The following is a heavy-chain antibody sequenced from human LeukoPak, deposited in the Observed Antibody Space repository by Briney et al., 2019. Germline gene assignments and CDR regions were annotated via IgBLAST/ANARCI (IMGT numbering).Heavy chain of an antibody. J-gene: IGHJ4*02. CDR2: INTVGSST. CDR3: ARALYYDFWSGYYADY. Sequence: PGGSLRLSCAASGFTFSSYGMHWVRQAPGKGLVWVSRINTVGSSTSYADSVKGRFTISRDNAKNTLYLQMNSLRAEDTAVYYCARALYYDFWSGYYADYWGQGTLVTVSS. D-gene: IGHD3-3*01. CDR1: GFTFSSYG. V-gene: IGHV3-74*01.